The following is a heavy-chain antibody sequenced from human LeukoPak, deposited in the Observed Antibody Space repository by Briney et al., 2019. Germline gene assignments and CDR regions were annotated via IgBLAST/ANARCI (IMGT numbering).Heavy chain of an antibody. CDR3: ARAVAVAGILGH. J-gene: IGHJ4*02. CDR2: IIPILGTA. Sequence: SVKVSCKASGGTFSSYAISWVRQAPGQGLEWMGGIIPILGTANYAQKFQGRVTITADESTSTAYMELSSLRSEDTAVYYCARAVAVAGILGHWGQGTLVTVSS. V-gene: IGHV1-69*01. D-gene: IGHD6-19*01. CDR1: GGTFSSYA.